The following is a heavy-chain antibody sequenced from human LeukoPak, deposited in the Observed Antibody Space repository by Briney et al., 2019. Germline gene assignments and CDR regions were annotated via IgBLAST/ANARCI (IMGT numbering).Heavy chain of an antibody. D-gene: IGHD7-27*01. Sequence: SETLSLTCTVSGGSISSGGYYWSWIRQHPGKGLEWIGYIYYSGSTYYNPSLKSRVTISVDTSKNQFSLKLSSVTAADTAVYYCARDPITGDDAFDIWGQGTMVTVSS. CDR3: ARDPITGDDAFDI. CDR1: GGSISSGGYY. CDR2: IYYSGST. V-gene: IGHV4-31*03. J-gene: IGHJ3*02.